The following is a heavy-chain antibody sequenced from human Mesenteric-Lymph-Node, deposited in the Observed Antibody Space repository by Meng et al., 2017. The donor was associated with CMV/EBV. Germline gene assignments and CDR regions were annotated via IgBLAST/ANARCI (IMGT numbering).Heavy chain of an antibody. CDR3: ARLTYVVAAFWSGYPPYYFDY. J-gene: IGHJ4*02. CDR1: GFTFSNYY. Sequence: GGSLRLSCAASGFTFSNYYMNWVRQAPGKGLEWVSSISGSRTYIYYADSVKGRFTISRDNAKNSLYLVMNSLRAEDTALYYCARLTYVVAAFWSGYPPYYFDYWGQGTLVTVSS. D-gene: IGHD3-3*01. CDR2: ISGSRTYI. V-gene: IGHV3-21*01.